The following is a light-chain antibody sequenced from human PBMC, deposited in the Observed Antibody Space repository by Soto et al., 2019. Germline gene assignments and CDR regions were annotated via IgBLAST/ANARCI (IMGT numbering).Light chain of an antibody. CDR1: QSISSY. J-gene: IGKJ5*01. Sequence: DIQMTQSPSSLSASVGDRVTITCRASQSISSYLNWYQQKPGKAPKLLIYAASSLQSGVPSRFSGSGSGTDFTLTISSLQPEDFATYICQQSYTIPITFGQGTRLEIK. CDR3: QQSYTIPIT. V-gene: IGKV1-39*01. CDR2: AAS.